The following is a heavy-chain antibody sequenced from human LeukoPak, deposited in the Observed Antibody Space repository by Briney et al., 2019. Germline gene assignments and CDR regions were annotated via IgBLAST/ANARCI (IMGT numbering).Heavy chain of an antibody. CDR2: ISYSGST. J-gene: IGHJ4*02. CDR1: GGSISTYY. V-gene: IGHV4-59*01. Sequence: PSETLSLTCTVSGGSISTYYRTWIRQPPGKGLEWIGYISYSGSTNYSPSLKSRVTISVDTSKIQFSLKLSSVTAADTAVYYCARGGGYNYADYWGQGTLVTVSS. CDR3: ARGGGYNYADY. D-gene: IGHD5-18*01.